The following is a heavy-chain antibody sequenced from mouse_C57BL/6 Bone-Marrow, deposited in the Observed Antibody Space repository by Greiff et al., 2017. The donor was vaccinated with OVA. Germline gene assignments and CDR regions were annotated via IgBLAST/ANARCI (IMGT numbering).Heavy chain of an antibody. V-gene: IGHV1-9*01. J-gene: IGHJ4*01. Sequence: VQGVESGAEVMKPGASVKISCKATAYIFSSYWIEWVKQRPGHGLEWIGEILPRSGSPNYNEKFKGKATFTADTSSNTAYMQLNSLTSEDSAVYYCASTMVSRAYAMDYWGQGTSVTFSS. CDR2: ILPRSGSP. CDR1: AYIFSSYW. D-gene: IGHD2-2*01. CDR3: ASTMVSRAYAMDY.